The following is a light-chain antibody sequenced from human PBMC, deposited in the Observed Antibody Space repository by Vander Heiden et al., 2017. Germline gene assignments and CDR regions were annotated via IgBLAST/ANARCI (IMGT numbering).Light chain of an antibody. CDR3: PVWDTPIDHPVV. CDR1: NIGTKS. CDR2: DDG. V-gene: IGLV3-21*02. Sequence: SYVLTQPPSLSVAPGQTAKISCGGKNIGTKSVHWYQQKPGRAPVLGVYDDGDRPSGIPERISGSNSGNTATLTIRRVEAGYEADYYCPVWDTPIDHPVVFGGGTKLTV. J-gene: IGLJ2*01.